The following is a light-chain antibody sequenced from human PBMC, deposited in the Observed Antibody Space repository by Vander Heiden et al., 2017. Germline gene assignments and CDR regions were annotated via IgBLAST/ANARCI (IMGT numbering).Light chain of an antibody. CDR1: NFGSKS. CDR3: QAWDSSSDQVV. CDR2: YDG. Sequence: SYVLTQPPSVSLAPGKTARITCGGNNFGSKSVHWYQQKPGQAPVLVIYYDGDRPSWIPERFSGSNSGHTATLTISRVEAGDEADYYCQAWDSSSDQVVFGGGTKLTVL. J-gene: IGLJ2*01. V-gene: IGLV3-21*01.